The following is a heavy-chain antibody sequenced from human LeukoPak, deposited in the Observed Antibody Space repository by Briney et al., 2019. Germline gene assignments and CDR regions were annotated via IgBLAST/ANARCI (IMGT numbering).Heavy chain of an antibody. CDR2: IKQAGSKK. J-gene: IGHJ4*02. CDR3: ATSRTLDY. CDR1: GFTSSSYR. Sequence: VGSLRLSSAAPGFTSSSYRMSWVRQAPLKGLEWVAKIKQAGSKKYYVDSVTGRFTISRDNAKSSLYLQMNSLRAEDTAVYYCATSRTLDYWGQGTLVAVPS. V-gene: IGHV3-7*05.